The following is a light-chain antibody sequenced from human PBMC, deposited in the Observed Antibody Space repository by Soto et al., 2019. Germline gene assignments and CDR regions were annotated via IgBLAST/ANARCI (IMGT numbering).Light chain of an antibody. CDR1: QSVSSN. CDR3: QQYNNWPRT. V-gene: IGKV3-15*01. Sequence: EIMMTQSPATLSVSPGERATLSCRASQSVSSNLAWYQQKPGQAPRLLIYGASTRATGIPARFSGSGSGTEFTLTISSLQSEDFAVYYCQQYNNWPRTFGQGTKVDI. CDR2: GAS. J-gene: IGKJ1*01.